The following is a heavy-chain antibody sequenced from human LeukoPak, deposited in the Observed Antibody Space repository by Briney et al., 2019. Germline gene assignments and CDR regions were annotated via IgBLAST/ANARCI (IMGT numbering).Heavy chain of an antibody. Sequence: GASVKVSCKASGYTFTGYYMHWVRQAPGQGLEWMGWINPNSGGTNYAQKFQGRVTMTRDTSISTAYMELSRLRSDDTAVYYCARAHYDFWSGYIGANHLGYWGQGTLVTVSS. V-gene: IGHV1-2*02. CDR2: INPNSGGT. J-gene: IGHJ4*02. CDR3: ARAHYDFWSGYIGANHLGY. D-gene: IGHD3-3*01. CDR1: GYTFTGYY.